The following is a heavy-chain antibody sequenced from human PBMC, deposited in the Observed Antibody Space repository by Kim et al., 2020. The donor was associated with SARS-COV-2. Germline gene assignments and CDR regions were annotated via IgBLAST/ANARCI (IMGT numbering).Heavy chain of an antibody. CDR2: INSDGSST. J-gene: IGHJ4*02. CDR3: ATLNDYGDFYFDY. D-gene: IGHD4-17*01. CDR1: GFTFSSYW. V-gene: IGHV3-74*01. Sequence: GGSLRLSCAASGFTFSSYWMHWVRQAPGKGLVWVSRINSDGSSTSYADSVKGRFTISRDNAKNTLYLQMNSLRAEDTAVYYCATLNDYGDFYFDYWGQGTLVTVSS.